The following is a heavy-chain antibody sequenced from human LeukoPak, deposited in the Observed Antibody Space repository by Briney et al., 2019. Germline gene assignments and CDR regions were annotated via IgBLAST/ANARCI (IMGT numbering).Heavy chain of an antibody. CDR1: GGSFSGYY. D-gene: IGHD2-2*01. V-gene: IGHV4-34*01. Sequence: PPETLSLTCAVYGGSFSGYYWSWIRQPPGKGLEWIGEINLSGSTNYNPSLKSRVTISVDTSKNQFSLKLSSVTAADTAVYYCARGGDIVVVPAAMDVDYWGQGTLVTVSS. CDR2: INLSGST. CDR3: ARGGDIVVVPAAMDVDY. J-gene: IGHJ4*02.